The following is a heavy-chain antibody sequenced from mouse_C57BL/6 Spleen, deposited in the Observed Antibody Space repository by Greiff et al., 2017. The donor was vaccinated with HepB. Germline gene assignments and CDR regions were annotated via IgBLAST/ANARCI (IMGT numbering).Heavy chain of an antibody. V-gene: IGHV1-64*01. J-gene: IGHJ4*01. CDR1: GYTFTSYW. Sequence: QVQLQQPGAELVKPGASVKLSCKASGYTFTSYWMHWVKQRPGQGLEWIGMIHPNSGSTNYNEKFKSKATLTVDKSSSTAYMQLSSLTSEDSAVDYGAREEGARFYAMDYWGQGTSVTVSS. CDR3: AREEGARFYAMDY. CDR2: IHPNSGST.